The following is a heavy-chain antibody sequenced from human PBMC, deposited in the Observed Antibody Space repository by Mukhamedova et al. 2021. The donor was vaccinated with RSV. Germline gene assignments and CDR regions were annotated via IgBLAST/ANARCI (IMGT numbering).Heavy chain of an antibody. V-gene: IGHV1-69*01. Sequence: GRVTITADESTSTAYMELSSLRSEDTAVYYCARDGEWLDSWFDPWGQGTLVTVSS. CDR3: ARDGEWLDSWFDP. J-gene: IGHJ5*02. D-gene: IGHD6-19*01.